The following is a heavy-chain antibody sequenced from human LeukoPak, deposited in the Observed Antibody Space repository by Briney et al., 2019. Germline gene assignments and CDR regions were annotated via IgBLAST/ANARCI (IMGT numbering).Heavy chain of an antibody. CDR1: GYSFTSYW. Sequence: GESLKISCKGSGYSFTSYWIGWVRQMPGKGLEWMGIIYPGDSDTRYSPSFQGQVTISADKSISTAYLQWSSLKASDTAMYYCARHWSGYYVNYYYYYMDVWGKGTTVTVSS. J-gene: IGHJ6*03. D-gene: IGHD3-3*01. CDR2: IYPGDSDT. CDR3: ARHWSGYYVNYYYYYMDV. V-gene: IGHV5-51*01.